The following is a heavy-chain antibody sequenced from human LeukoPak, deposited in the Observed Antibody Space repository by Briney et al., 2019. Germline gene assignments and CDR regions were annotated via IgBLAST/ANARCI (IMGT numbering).Heavy chain of an antibody. J-gene: IGHJ3*02. V-gene: IGHV1-18*01. D-gene: IGHD3-22*01. CDR3: ARDLHDSSGLDAFDI. Sequence: ASVKVSCKASGYTFTSYGVSWVRRAPGQGLEWMGWISAYNGNTNYAQKLQGRVTMTTDTSTSTAYMELRSLRSDDTAVYYCARDLHDSSGLDAFDIWGQGAMVTVSS. CDR2: ISAYNGNT. CDR1: GYTFTSYG.